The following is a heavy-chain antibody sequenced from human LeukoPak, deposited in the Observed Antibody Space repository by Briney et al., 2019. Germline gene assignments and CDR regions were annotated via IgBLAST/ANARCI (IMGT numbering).Heavy chain of an antibody. D-gene: IGHD2-15*01. J-gene: IGHJ4*02. V-gene: IGHV3-21*01. CDR3: ARDLEEYCSGGSCSLFDY. Sequence: PGGSLRLSCAASGFTFSSYSMNWVRQAPGKGLEWVSSITSSGRYIYYADSVKGRFTISRDDAKNSLYLQMNSLRAEDTAVYYCARDLEEYCSGGSCSLFDYWGQGTLVTVSS. CDR1: GFTFSSYS. CDR2: ITSSGRYI.